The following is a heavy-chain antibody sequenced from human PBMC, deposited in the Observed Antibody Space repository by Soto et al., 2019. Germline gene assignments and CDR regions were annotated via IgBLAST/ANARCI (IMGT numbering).Heavy chain of an antibody. V-gene: IGHV1-69*01. CDR2: TIPIFGTA. Sequence: QVQLVQSGAEVKKPGSSVKVSCKASGGTFSSYAISWVRQAPGQGLVWMGGTIPIFGTANYAQRFQGRGTITADESSSTAYMEMSSLISEDTAADYCAREDGYNDYWGQGALVTVSS. D-gene: IGHD5-12*01. J-gene: IGHJ4*02. CDR3: AREDGYNDY. CDR1: GGTFSSYA.